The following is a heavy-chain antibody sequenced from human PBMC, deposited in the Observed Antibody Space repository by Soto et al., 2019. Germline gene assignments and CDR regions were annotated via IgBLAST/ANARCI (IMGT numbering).Heavy chain of an antibody. Sequence: GGSLRLSCAASGFTFSSDAMSWVRQAPGKGLEWVSAISGSGGSTYYADSVKGRFTISRDNSKNTLYLQMNSLRAEDTAVYYCAKDQVGITGKGYWGQGPLVTVSS. D-gene: IGHD1-20*01. CDR1: GFTFSSDA. J-gene: IGHJ4*02. V-gene: IGHV3-23*01. CDR3: AKDQVGITGKGY. CDR2: ISGSGGST.